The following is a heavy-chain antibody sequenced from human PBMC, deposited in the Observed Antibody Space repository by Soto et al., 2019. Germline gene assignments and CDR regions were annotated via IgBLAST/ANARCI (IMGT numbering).Heavy chain of an antibody. D-gene: IGHD3-9*01. CDR1: GFTFTTYV. V-gene: IGHV3-23*01. CDR2: ISGSGGST. Sequence: WGSLRLSCAASGFTFTTYVMSWVRQAPGKGLEWVSAISGSGGSTYYADSVKGRFTISRDNSKNTLYLQMNSLRAEDTAVYYCARATYYDILGAFDIWGQGTMVTVSS. J-gene: IGHJ3*02. CDR3: ARATYYDILGAFDI.